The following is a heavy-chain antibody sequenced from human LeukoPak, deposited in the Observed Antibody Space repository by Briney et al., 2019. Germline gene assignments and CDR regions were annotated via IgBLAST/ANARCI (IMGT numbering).Heavy chain of an antibody. CDR3: ARSGVGRQQLVGFDY. CDR1: GYTFTNFG. D-gene: IGHD6-13*01. V-gene: IGHV1-46*01. J-gene: IGHJ4*02. CDR2: INPSGGST. Sequence: ASVKVSCKASGYTFTNFGIRWVRQAPGQGLEWMGIINPSGGSTSYAQKFQGRVTMTRDMSTSTVYMELSSLRSEDTAVYYCARSGVGRQQLVGFDYWGQGTLVTVSS.